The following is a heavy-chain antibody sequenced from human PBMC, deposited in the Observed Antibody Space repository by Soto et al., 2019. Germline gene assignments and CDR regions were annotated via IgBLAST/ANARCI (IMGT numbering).Heavy chain of an antibody. Sequence: GGSLRLSCAASGFTFSSYAMSWVRQAPGKGLEWVSAISGSGGSTYYADSVKGRFTISRDNCKNTLYLQMNSLRAEDTAVYYCATTSHGSGWAVGYWRQETLVAVSS. CDR1: GFTFSSYA. CDR2: ISGSGGST. J-gene: IGHJ4*02. CDR3: ATTSHGSGWAVGY. D-gene: IGHD6-19*01. V-gene: IGHV3-23*01.